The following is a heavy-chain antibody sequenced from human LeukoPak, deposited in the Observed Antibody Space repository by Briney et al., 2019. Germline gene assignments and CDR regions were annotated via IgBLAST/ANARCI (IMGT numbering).Heavy chain of an antibody. D-gene: IGHD6-19*01. Sequence: ASVKVSCKASGYTFTTYNINWVRRAPGQALEWMGWISAYSGDTESAQKFQGRVTLTTESSTSTVYMELRDLRSDDTAIYYCARGRNQWLIPDGYLREWGQGTQVTVSS. CDR1: GYTFTTYN. V-gene: IGHV1-18*01. CDR2: ISAYSGDT. J-gene: IGHJ1*01. CDR3: ARGRNQWLIPDGYLRE.